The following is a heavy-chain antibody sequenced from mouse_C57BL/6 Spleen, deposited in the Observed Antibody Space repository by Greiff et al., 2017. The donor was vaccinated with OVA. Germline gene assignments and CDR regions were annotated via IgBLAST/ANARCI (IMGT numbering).Heavy chain of an antibody. CDR1: GYTFTDYE. Sequence: QVQLQQSGAELVRPGASVTLSCKASGYTFTDYEMHWVKQTPVHGLEWIGAIDPETGGTAYNQKFKGKAILTADKSSSTAYMELRSLTSEDSAVYYCTRGGYVYAMDYWGQGTSVTVSS. D-gene: IGHD3-1*01. J-gene: IGHJ4*01. CDR3: TRGGYVYAMDY. CDR2: IDPETGGT. V-gene: IGHV1-15*01.